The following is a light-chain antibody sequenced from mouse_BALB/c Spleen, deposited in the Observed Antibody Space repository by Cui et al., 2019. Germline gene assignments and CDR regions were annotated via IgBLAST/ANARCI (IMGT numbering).Light chain of an antibody. V-gene: IGKV8-19*01. CDR2: WAS. Sequence: DIVMTQSPSSLTVTAGAKVTMSCKSSKSLLNSGNQKNYLTWYQQKPGQPPKLLIYWASTRESGVPDRFTGSGSGTDFTLTISSVQAEDLAVYYCQNDYSYPFTFGSGTKLEIK. CDR1: KSLLNSGNQKNY. J-gene: IGKJ4*01. CDR3: QNDYSYPFT.